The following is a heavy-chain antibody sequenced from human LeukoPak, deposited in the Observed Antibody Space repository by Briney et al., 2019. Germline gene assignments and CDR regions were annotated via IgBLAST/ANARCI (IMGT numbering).Heavy chain of an antibody. CDR2: INHSGST. CDR3: ARLGYCSSTSCYNLTSFDY. J-gene: IGHJ4*02. CDR1: GGSFSGYY. D-gene: IGHD2-2*02. V-gene: IGHV4-34*01. Sequence: SETLSLTCAVYGGSFSGYYWSWIRQPPGKGLQWIGEINHSGSTNHNPSLKSRVTISVDTPKNQFSLKLSSVTAADTAVYYCARLGYCSSTSCYNLTSFDYWGQGTLVTVSS.